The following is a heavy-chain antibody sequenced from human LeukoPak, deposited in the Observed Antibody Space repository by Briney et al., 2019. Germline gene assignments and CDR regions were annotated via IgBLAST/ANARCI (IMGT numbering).Heavy chain of an antibody. V-gene: IGHV1-18*01. D-gene: IGHD3-22*01. J-gene: IGHJ4*02. Sequence: ASVKVSCKASGGTFSSYAISWVRQAPGQGLEWMGWISAYNGNTNYAQKLQGRVTMTTDTSTSTAYMELRSLRSDDTAVYYCARSSAMNYYDSSGYYSYWGQGTLVTVSS. CDR1: GGTFSSYA. CDR2: ISAYNGNT. CDR3: ARSSAMNYYDSSGYYSY.